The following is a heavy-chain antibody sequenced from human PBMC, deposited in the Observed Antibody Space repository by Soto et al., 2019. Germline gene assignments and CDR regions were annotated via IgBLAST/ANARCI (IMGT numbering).Heavy chain of an antibody. CDR3: ARTDAYNSSFFDS. D-gene: IGHD6-6*01. Sequence: QVQLQEMGPGLVKPSQTLTITCTVSGDSVNTAYWSWIRQLPGKGLEWMGNIYHTGKTFYNPSLKSRVAFSIDTSKPLFSLKVRSVTAADTAVYYCARTDAYNSSFFDSWGQGTVVTVSS. CDR2: IYHTGKT. J-gene: IGHJ4*02. V-gene: IGHV4-31*03. CDR1: GDSVNTAY.